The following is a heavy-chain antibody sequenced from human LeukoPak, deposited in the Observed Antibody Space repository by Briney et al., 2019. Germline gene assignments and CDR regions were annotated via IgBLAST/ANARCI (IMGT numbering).Heavy chain of an antibody. V-gene: IGHV3-7*05. J-gene: IGHJ4*02. D-gene: IGHD3-22*01. CDR1: GFTFSTYW. CDR3: TTYYDSGLSKD. CDR2: INKDGGVH. Sequence: RGSLRLSCAASGFTFSTYWMTWVRQAPGKGLEWVANINKDGGVHYYGDSVKGRFTISRDNTKNPLYLQMNSLSAEDTAMYYCTTYYDSGLSKDWGQGALVTVCS.